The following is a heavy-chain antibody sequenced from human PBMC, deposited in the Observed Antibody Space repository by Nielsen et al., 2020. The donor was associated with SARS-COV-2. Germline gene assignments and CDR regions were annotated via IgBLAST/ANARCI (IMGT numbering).Heavy chain of an antibody. D-gene: IGHD6-13*01. V-gene: IGHV3-9*01. CDR2: ISWNSGSI. CDR3: AKGHIAAAGEFDY. J-gene: IGHJ4*02. CDR1: GFTFDDYG. Sequence: SLKISCAASGFTFDDYGMSWVRQAPGKGLEWVSGISWNSGSIGYADSVKGRFTISRDNAKNSLYLQMNSLRAEDTALYYCAKGHIAAAGEFDYWGQGTLVTVSS.